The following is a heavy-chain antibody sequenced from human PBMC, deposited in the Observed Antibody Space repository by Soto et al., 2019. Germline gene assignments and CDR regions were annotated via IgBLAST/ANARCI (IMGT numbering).Heavy chain of an antibody. CDR1: GFTFSSYA. CDR3: AKGRRIVVVPAALDY. J-gene: IGHJ4*02. V-gene: IGHV3-23*01. CDR2: ISGSGGST. Sequence: GGSLRLSCAASGFTFSSYAMSWVRQAPGKGLEWVSAISGSGGSTYYADSVKGRFTISRDNSKNTLYLQMNSLRAEDTAVYYCAKGRRIVVVPAALDYWGQGTLVTVSS. D-gene: IGHD2-2*01.